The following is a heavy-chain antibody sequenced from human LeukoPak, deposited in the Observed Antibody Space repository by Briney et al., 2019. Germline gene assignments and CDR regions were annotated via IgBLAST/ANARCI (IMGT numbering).Heavy chain of an antibody. CDR3: ARGDSSGYYDAFDI. J-gene: IGHJ3*02. Sequence: GGSLRLSCAASGFTFSSYDMHWVRQATGKGLEWVSAIGTAGDTYYPGSVKGRFTISRENAKNSLYLQMNSLSAGDTAVYYCARGDSSGYYDAFDIWGQGTMVTVSS. CDR1: GFTFSSYD. CDR2: IGTAGDT. V-gene: IGHV3-13*01. D-gene: IGHD3-22*01.